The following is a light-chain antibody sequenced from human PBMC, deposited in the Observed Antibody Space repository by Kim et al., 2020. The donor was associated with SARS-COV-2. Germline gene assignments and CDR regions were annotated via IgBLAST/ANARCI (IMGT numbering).Light chain of an antibody. CDR2: DVN. J-gene: IGLJ3*02. CDR1: YRDIGTYNY. Sequence: QSALTQPASVSGSPRQSITISCTGTYRDIGTYNYVSWFQQHPGKVPTLIIYDVNNRPSGISDRFSGSKSGNTASLTISGLQAEDEASYYCNSYTNTATWVFGGGTQLTVL. V-gene: IGLV2-14*03. CDR3: NSYTNTATWV.